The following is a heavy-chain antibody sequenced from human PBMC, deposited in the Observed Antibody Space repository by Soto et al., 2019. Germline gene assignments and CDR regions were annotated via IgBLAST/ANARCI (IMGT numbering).Heavy chain of an antibody. Sequence: GGSLRLSCAASGFTFSSYAMSWVRQAPGKGLEWVSAISGSGGSTYYADSVKGRFTISRDNSKNTLYLQMNSLRAEDTAVYYYAKVQEVAARPNWFDPWGQGTLVTVSS. CDR3: AKVQEVAARPNWFDP. D-gene: IGHD6-6*01. CDR2: ISGSGGST. J-gene: IGHJ5*02. V-gene: IGHV3-23*01. CDR1: GFTFSSYA.